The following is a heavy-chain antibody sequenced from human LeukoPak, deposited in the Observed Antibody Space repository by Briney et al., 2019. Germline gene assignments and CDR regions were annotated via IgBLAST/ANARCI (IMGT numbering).Heavy chain of an antibody. Sequence: PSETLSLTCGVSVGSINSGNWWTLVRQSPGKGLEWIGEIHHNGTRNYNPSLKSRVTISADTFKNHFSLIVTSLTAADTAVYYCAAAPILRGEGGEHYKYGMDVWGQGTTWIVSS. D-gene: IGHD2-2*02. V-gene: IGHV4/OR15-8*01. CDR1: VGSINSGNW. CDR3: AAAPILRGEGGEHYKYGMDV. J-gene: IGHJ6*02. CDR2: IHHNGTR.